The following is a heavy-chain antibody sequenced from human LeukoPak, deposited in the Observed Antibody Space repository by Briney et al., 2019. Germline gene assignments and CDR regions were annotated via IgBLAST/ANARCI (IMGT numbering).Heavy chain of an antibody. CDR1: GFTFSNCA. CDR3: AKSSRTGPVATIFLDY. D-gene: IGHD5-12*01. J-gene: IGHJ4*02. V-gene: IGHV3-23*01. Sequence: GGSLRLSCAASGFTFSNCAMSWVRQAPGKGLEWVSGISGSGGSTYYADPVKGRFTISRDNSKNTLYLQMNSLRAEDTAVYYCAKSSRTGPVATIFLDYWGQGTLVTVSS. CDR2: ISGSGGST.